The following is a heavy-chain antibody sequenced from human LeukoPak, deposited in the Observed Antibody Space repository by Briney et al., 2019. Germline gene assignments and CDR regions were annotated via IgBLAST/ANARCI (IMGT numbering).Heavy chain of an antibody. CDR3: ARVGRSGGVFDS. Sequence: PGRSLRLSCVASGFNFDDYAMHWVRQAPGRGLEWVSGISWSSVFKGQADSVKGRFAISRDSAKNSLYLQMNSLRAEDTAVYYCARVGRSGGVFDSWGQGTLVTVSS. J-gene: IGHJ4*02. CDR2: ISWSSVFK. V-gene: IGHV3-9*01. D-gene: IGHD3-10*01. CDR1: GFNFDDYA.